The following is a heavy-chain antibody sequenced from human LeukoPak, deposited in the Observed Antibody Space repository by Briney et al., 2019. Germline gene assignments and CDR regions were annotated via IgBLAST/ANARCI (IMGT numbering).Heavy chain of an antibody. CDR2: ITKDGSQK. Sequence: GGPLRLSCAASGFTFSSFWMSWVRQAPGKGLEGVANITKDGSQKYYVDSVEGRFTISRDNAKNSLYLQMDSLRVDDTAVYYCTRVFGGYDVSDYWGQGTLVTVSS. V-gene: IGHV3-7*03. CDR1: GFTFSSFW. D-gene: IGHD3-3*01. CDR3: TRVFGGYDVSDY. J-gene: IGHJ4*02.